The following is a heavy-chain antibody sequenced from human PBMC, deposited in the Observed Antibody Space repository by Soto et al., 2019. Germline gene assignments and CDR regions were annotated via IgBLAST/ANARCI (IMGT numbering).Heavy chain of an antibody. D-gene: IGHD2-15*01. Sequence: ASVKVSCKASGYTFTSYGISWVRQAPGQGLEWMGIINPSGGSTSYAQKFQGRVTMTRDTSTSTVYMELSSLRSEDTAVYYCARDHYYCSGGSCYPDYYFDYWGQGTLVTVSS. CDR2: INPSGGST. CDR3: ARDHYYCSGGSCYPDYYFDY. V-gene: IGHV1-46*01. J-gene: IGHJ4*02. CDR1: GYTFTSYG.